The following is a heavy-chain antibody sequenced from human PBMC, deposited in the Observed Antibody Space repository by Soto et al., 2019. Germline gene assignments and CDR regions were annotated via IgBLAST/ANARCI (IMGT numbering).Heavy chain of an antibody. J-gene: IGHJ4*02. CDR3: ARGVGSYDNYGPSNN. CDR2: INGGNGNT. D-gene: IGHD3-10*01. V-gene: IGHV1-3*01. CDR1: GYTFTSYA. Sequence: QVQLVQSGVEVKKPGASVKDSCKASGYTFTSYAINWVRQAPGQGLEWMGWINGGNGNTKYSQKVQGRVSITRDTSASTAYMELSSLRSEDTAVYYCARGVGSYDNYGPSNNWGQGTLVTVSS.